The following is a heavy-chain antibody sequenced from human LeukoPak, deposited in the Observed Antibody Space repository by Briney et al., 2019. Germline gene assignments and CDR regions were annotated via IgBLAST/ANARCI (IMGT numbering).Heavy chain of an antibody. Sequence: GGSLRLSCAASGFTFSNYNMNWLRQAPGKGLEGVSSISSGSSYIYYADSVKGRFTISRDNAKNSLYLQMHSLSAEDTAVYYCARYSGSYRDYWGQGTLVTVSS. V-gene: IGHV3-21*01. CDR1: GFTFSNYN. J-gene: IGHJ4*02. CDR3: ARYSGSYRDY. CDR2: ISSGSSYI. D-gene: IGHD3-10*01.